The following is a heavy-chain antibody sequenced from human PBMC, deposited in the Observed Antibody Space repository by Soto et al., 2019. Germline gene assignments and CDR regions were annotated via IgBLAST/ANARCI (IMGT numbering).Heavy chain of an antibody. J-gene: IGHJ5*02. CDR3: ARRSGTRGYSSGYWFDP. CDR1: GGSFSGYY. V-gene: IGHV4-34*01. D-gene: IGHD6-19*01. CDR2: INHNGST. Sequence: SETLSLTCAVYGGSFSGYYWSWIRQPPGKGLEWIGEINHNGSTNYNPSLKSRVTISVDTSKNQFSLKLSSVTAADTAVYYCARRSGTRGYSSGYWFDPWGQGTLVTVSS.